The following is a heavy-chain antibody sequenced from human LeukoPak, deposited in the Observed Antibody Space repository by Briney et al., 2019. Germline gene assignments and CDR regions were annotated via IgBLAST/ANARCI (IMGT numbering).Heavy chain of an antibody. D-gene: IGHD3-10*01. Sequence: GGSLRLSCAASGFTFSSYAMSWVRQAPGKGLEWVSAISGSGGSTYYADSVKGRFTISRDNSKNTLYLQMNSLRAEDTAVYYCAKDQVLLWFGELRTPDYFDYWGQGTLVTVSS. J-gene: IGHJ4*02. CDR1: GFTFSSYA. CDR2: ISGSGGST. CDR3: AKDQVLLWFGELRTPDYFDY. V-gene: IGHV3-23*01.